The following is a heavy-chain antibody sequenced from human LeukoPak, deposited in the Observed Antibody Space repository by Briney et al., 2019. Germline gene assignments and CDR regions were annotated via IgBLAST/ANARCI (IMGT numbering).Heavy chain of an antibody. CDR2: IIPIFGTA. CDR1: GGTFISYA. CDR3: ARSSGYYYVSYFDY. Sequence: SVKVSCKASGGTFISYAISWVRQAPGQGLEWMGGIIPIFGTANYAQKFQGRVTITTDESTSTAYMELSSLRSEDTAVYYCARSSGYYYVSYFDYWGQGTLVTVSS. J-gene: IGHJ4*02. D-gene: IGHD3-22*01. V-gene: IGHV1-69*05.